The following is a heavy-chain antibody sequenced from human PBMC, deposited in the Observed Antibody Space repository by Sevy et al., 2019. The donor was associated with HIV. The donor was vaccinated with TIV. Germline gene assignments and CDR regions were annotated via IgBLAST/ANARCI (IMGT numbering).Heavy chain of an antibody. D-gene: IGHD2-8*01. CDR3: AREGCTKPHDY. CDR2: LSFGCGKI. CDR1: GFTFNIYS. V-gene: IGHV3-23*01. J-gene: IGHJ4*02. Sequence: GGSLRLSCAASGFTFNIYSMSWVRQTPGKGLEWVATLSFGCGKINHADSVKGRFTMSRDDSKNAVYLQMNNLRPEDTAVYYCAREGCTKPHDYWGQGTLVTVSS.